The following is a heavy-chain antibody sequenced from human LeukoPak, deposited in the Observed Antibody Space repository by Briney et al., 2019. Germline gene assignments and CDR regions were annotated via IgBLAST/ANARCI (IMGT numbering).Heavy chain of an antibody. J-gene: IGHJ2*01. V-gene: IGHV4-38-2*02. CDR2: IYHSGST. CDR3: ARELRRYFDL. CDR1: GYSISSGYY. Sequence: PSETLSLTCAVSGYSISSGYYWGWIRQPPGKGLEWIGSIYHSGSTYYNPSLKSRVTISVDTSKNQFSLKLSSVTAADTAVYYCARELRRYFDLWGRGTLVTVSS.